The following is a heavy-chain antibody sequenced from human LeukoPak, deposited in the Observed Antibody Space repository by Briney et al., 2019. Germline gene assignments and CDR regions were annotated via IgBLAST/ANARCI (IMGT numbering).Heavy chain of an antibody. D-gene: IGHD3-10*01. CDR1: GSTFPSNW. J-gene: IGHJ1*01. Sequence: LGGPLQISCQCSGSTFPSNWIGGGRQVPGKGVEGMGIIYPSDSDTRSSPSFQGQVTISTDKSITTAYLHWSSLKASDTAIYYCSTYAGSSSKYFQHWGQGTLVTVSS. CDR2: IYPSDSDT. V-gene: IGHV5-51*01. CDR3: STYAGSSSKYFQH.